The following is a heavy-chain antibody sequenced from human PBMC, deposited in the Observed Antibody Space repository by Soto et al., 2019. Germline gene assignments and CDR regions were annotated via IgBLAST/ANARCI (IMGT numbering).Heavy chain of an antibody. CDR1: GGSISSSSYY. CDR3: ASPGSSSSGFDY. D-gene: IGHD6-6*01. CDR2: IYYSGST. V-gene: IGHV4-39*01. Sequence: LSLTCTVSGGSISSSSYYWGWIRQPPGKGLEWIGSIYYSGSTYYNPSLKSRVTISVDTSKNQFSLKLSSVTAADTAVYYCASPGSSSSGFDYWGQGTLVTVSS. J-gene: IGHJ4*02.